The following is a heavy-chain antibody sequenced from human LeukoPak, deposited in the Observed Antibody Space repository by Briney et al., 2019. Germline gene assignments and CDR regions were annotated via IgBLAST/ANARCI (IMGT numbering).Heavy chain of an antibody. CDR3: AGSSAMRVVVSFDY. V-gene: IGHV4-59*01. CDR2: IYYSGST. CDR1: GGSISSYY. J-gene: IGHJ4*02. D-gene: IGHD3-22*01. Sequence: SETLSLTCTVSGGSISSYYWSWIRQPPGKGLEWIGYIYYSGSTNYNPSLTSRGTISVDTSKNKVSLKLSSVTAADTAVYYCAGSSAMRVVVSFDYWGQGALVTVSS.